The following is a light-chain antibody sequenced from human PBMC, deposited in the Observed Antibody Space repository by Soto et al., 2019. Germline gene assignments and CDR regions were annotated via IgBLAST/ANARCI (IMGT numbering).Light chain of an antibody. CDR2: GAS. V-gene: IGKV3-15*01. CDR3: QQYNNWHTWT. J-gene: IGKJ1*01. CDR1: RSVRSS. Sequence: EIVMTQSPATLSLSPGERATLSCGASRSVRSSLAWYQLKPGHAPSRLIYGASTRATGIHARLSGSGSGTAFTTLTSSMQSADFVVYYCQQYNNWHTWTFGQGTKVDI.